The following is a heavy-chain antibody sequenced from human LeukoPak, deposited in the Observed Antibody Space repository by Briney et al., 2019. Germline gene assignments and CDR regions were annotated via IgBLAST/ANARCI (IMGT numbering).Heavy chain of an antibody. Sequence: GGSLRLSCAASGFTFSDYYMSWVRQAPGKGLEWVANIKQDGSEKYYVDSVKGRFTISRDNAKNSLYLQMNSLRAEDTAVYYCARGPRYCSSTSCSRGFDYWGQGTLVTVSS. CDR1: GFTFSDYY. CDR2: IKQDGSEK. J-gene: IGHJ4*02. CDR3: ARGPRYCSSTSCSRGFDY. D-gene: IGHD2-2*01. V-gene: IGHV3-7*01.